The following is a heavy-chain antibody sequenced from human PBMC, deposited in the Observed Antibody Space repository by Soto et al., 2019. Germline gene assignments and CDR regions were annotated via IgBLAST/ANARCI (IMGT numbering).Heavy chain of an antibody. Sequence: ASVKVSCKASGYTFTSYGINWVRQATGQGLEWMGWMNPNSGNTGYAQKFQGRVTMTRNTSISTAYMELSSLRSEDTAVYYCARVLYYYGSGSYYIDYWGQGTLVTVSS. D-gene: IGHD3-10*01. J-gene: IGHJ4*02. V-gene: IGHV1-8*02. CDR3: ARVLYYYGSGSYYIDY. CDR2: MNPNSGNT. CDR1: GYTFTSYG.